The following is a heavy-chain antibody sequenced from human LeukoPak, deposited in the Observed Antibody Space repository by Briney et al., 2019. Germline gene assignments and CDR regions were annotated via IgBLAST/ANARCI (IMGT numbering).Heavy chain of an antibody. CDR3: AHLYYYDSSGHNWFDP. V-gene: IGHV2-5*02. CDR1: GFSLSTSGVG. CDR2: IYWDDDK. J-gene: IGHJ5*02. Sequence: SGPTLVKPTQTLTLTCTFSGFSLSTSGVGVAWIRQPPGKALEWLALIYWDDDKRYSLSLKSRLTITKDTSKNQVVLTMTNMDPVDTATYYCAHLYYYDSSGHNWFDPWGQGTLVTVSS. D-gene: IGHD3-22*01.